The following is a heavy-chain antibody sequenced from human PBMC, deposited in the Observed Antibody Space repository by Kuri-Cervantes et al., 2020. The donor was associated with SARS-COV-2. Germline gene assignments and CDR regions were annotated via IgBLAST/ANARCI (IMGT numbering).Heavy chain of an antibody. CDR2: IDPSGGRT. V-gene: IGHV1-46*04. J-gene: IGHJ3*02. CDR3: AADRELTNAFDI. CDR1: GYTFTSYY. Sequence: ASVKVSCKASGYTFTSYYMHWVRQAPGQGLEWMGIIDPSGGRTVYARKLQGRVTMTRDTSTGTVNMELSSLRSEDTAVYYCAADRELTNAFDIWGQGTMVTVSS. D-gene: IGHD1-26*01.